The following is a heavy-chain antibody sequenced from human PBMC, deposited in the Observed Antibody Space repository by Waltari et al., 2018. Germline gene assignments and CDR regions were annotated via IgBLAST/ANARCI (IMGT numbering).Heavy chain of an antibody. CDR2: IYYRGST. CDR1: GGSISSYY. CDR3: ARTPVVPAALYYYYGMDV. V-gene: IGHV4-59*01. J-gene: IGHJ6*02. D-gene: IGHD2-2*01. Sequence: QVQLQESGPGLVKPSETLSLTCTVSGGSISSYYWSWLRQPPGKGLEWIGYIYYRGSTNDNPSLKSRVTISVDTSKNQFSLKLSSVTAADTAVYYCARTPVVPAALYYYYGMDVWGQGTTVTVSS.